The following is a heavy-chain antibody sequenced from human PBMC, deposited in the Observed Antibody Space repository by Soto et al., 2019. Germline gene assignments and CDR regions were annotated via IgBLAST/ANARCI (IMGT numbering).Heavy chain of an antibody. J-gene: IGHJ5*02. CDR1: GFSLSTSGVG. V-gene: IGHV2-5*02. CDR2: IYWDDDK. CDR3: ARTTGGYYGSLGWFDP. D-gene: IGHD3-10*01. Sequence: QITLKESGPTLVKPTQTLTLTCTFSGFSLSTSGVGVGWICQPPGKALEWLALIYWDDDKRYSPSLKSRLTITKDTSKNQVVLTMTNMDPVDTATYYCARTTGGYYGSLGWFDPWGQGTLVTVSS.